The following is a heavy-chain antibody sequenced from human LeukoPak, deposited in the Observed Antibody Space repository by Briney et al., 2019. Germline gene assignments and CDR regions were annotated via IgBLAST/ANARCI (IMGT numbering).Heavy chain of an antibody. V-gene: IGHV1-2*02. Sequence: ASVKVSCKASGYTFTGFYMHWVRQAPGQGLEWMGWINPDSGGTNYAQKFQGRVTVTRDTSISTAYMELNRLTSDDTAVYYCARLNSGYDYFDYWGQGTLVTVSS. J-gene: IGHJ4*02. CDR3: ARLNSGYDYFDY. CDR1: GYTFTGFY. CDR2: INPDSGGT. D-gene: IGHD5-12*01.